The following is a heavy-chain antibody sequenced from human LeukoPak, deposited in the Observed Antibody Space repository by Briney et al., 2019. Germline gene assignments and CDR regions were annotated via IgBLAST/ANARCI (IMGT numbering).Heavy chain of an antibody. CDR1: GFTFSSYA. V-gene: IGHV3-64*01. CDR3: ARARAFDY. J-gene: IGHJ4*02. Sequence: GGSLRLSCAASGFTFSSYAMHWVRQAPGKGLEYVSAIVSNGGATYYANSVKGRFTISRDNSKNTLYPQMGSLRAEDMAVYYCARARAFDYWGQGTPVIVSS. CDR2: IVSNGGAT.